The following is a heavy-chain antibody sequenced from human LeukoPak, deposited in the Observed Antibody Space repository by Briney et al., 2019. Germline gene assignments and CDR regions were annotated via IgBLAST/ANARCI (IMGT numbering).Heavy chain of an antibody. V-gene: IGHV6-1*01. D-gene: IGHD1-1*01. J-gene: IGHJ6*03. Sequence: SQTLSLTCAISGDSVSSNSAAWNWIRQSPSRGLEWLGRTYYRSKWYNDYAVSVKSRITINPDTSKNQFSLQLNSVTPEDTAVYYRAASARLAGTSGLYYYYYMDVWGKGTTVTVSS. CDR3: AASARLAGTSGLYYYYYMDV. CDR1: GDSVSSNSAA. CDR2: TYYRSKWYN.